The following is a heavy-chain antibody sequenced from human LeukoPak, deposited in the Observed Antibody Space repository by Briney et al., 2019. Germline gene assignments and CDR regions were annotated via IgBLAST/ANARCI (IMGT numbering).Heavy chain of an antibody. V-gene: IGHV3-21*01. CDR3: ARDPRYYDFWSGYYFDY. CDR1: GFTFSSYS. CDR2: ISSSSSYI. D-gene: IGHD3-3*01. Sequence: PGGSLRLSCAASGFTFSSYSMNWVRQAPGKGLEWVSSISSSSSYIYYADSVKGRFTISRDNAKNSLYLQMNSLRAEDTAVYYCARDPRYYDFWSGYYFDYWGQGTLVTVSS. J-gene: IGHJ4*02.